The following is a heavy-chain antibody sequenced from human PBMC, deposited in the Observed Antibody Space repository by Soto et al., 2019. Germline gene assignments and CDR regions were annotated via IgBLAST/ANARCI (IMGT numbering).Heavy chain of an antibody. CDR3: APSRATIAVAGEIQYYFDY. D-gene: IGHD6-19*01. J-gene: IGHJ4*02. Sequence: SVKVACKASGYTFTFYYMHWVRQAPGQGLEWMGWINPHSGGTNYTHKFQGWVTMTRDTCFSTAYMELSRRRSDDTAVYYCAPSRATIAVAGEIQYYFDYWGQGTRVTV. CDR2: INPHSGGT. V-gene: IGHV1-2*04. CDR1: GYTFTFYY.